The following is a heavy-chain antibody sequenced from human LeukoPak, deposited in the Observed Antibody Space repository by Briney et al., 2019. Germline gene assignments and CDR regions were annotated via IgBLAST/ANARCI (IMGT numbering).Heavy chain of an antibody. J-gene: IGHJ4*02. D-gene: IGHD6-6*01. CDR3: ARDRRYRSSSLGY. Sequence: GGSLRLSCAASGFTFSSYGMHWVRQAPGKGLEWVTFIRNDGSKKYYADSVKGRFTISRDNSKNTLFLQMNSLRAEDTALYYCARDRRYRSSSLGYWGQGTLVTVSS. CDR1: GFTFSSYG. V-gene: IGHV3-30*02. CDR2: IRNDGSKK.